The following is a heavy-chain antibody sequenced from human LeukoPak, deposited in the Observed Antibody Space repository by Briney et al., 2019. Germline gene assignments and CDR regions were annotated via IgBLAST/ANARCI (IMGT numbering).Heavy chain of an antibody. D-gene: IGHD4-23*01. CDR3: SKDSYGGNWSLGY. J-gene: IGHJ4*02. CDR2: VNPNSGGT. CDR1: GFTFTGYY. V-gene: IGHV1-2*02. Sequence: ASVKLSCKASGFTFTGYYIHWVRQAPGQGLEWMGWVNPNSGGTNYAQMFQGRVTMTRDTSINTAYMELSGLRSAVTAVYYWSKDSYGGNWSLGYWGQGNLVTVSS.